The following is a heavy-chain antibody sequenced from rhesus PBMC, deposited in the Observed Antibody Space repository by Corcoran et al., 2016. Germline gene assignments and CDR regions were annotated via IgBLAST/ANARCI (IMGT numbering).Heavy chain of an antibody. V-gene: IGHV4-80*01. CDR2: SDGDSGST. Sequence: QVQLQESGPGLVKPSETLSLTCTVSGASLRCSCWRLIRQPPGKGLEWIGESDGDSGSTNYNPSLKSRVTISKDASKNQFSLEVNSLTAADTAVYYCARSPGSWYFDLWGPGTPITISS. J-gene: IGHJ2*01. CDR3: ARSPGSWYFDL. CDR1: GASLRCSC.